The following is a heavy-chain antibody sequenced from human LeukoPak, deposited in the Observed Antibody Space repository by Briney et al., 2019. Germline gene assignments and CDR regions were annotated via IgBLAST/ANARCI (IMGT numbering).Heavy chain of an antibody. Sequence: GGSLRLSCAASGFTFSSYAMSWVRQAPGKGLEWVSAISGSGGSTYYADSVKGRFTISRDNSKNTLYPQMNSLRAEDTAVYYCAKCILTGYYKGYMDVWGKGTTVTISS. J-gene: IGHJ6*03. CDR2: ISGSGGST. D-gene: IGHD3-9*01. V-gene: IGHV3-23*01. CDR1: GFTFSSYA. CDR3: AKCILTGYYKGYMDV.